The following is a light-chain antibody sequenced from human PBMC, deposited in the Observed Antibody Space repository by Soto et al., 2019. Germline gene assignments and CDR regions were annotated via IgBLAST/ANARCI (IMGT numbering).Light chain of an antibody. J-gene: IGKJ5*01. CDR3: MQGTHWLIT. V-gene: IGKV2-30*02. Sequence: VVMTPSPLYMPITLGQPAPISCRSNQSLEHREGIAHISWFQQRPGRSPRRLIYKVSSRESGVPARFSGSGSGTDFALKISRVQAEDVGVYYCMQGTHWLITFGEGTRVEIK. CDR2: KVS. CDR1: QSLEHREGIAH.